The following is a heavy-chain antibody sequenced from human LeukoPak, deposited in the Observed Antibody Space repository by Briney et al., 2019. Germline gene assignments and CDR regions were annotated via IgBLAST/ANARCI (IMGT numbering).Heavy chain of an antibody. CDR1: GYTFTSYD. CDR3: ARAGGRRVPAALLGY. J-gene: IGHJ4*02. V-gene: IGHV1-8*01. CDR2: MNPNSGNT. Sequence: ASAKVSCKASGYTFTSYDINWVRQATGQGLEWMGWMNPNSGNTGYAQKFQGRFTMSRTTSISTAYMELSSLRSEDTAVYYCARAGGRRVPAALLGYWGQGTLVTVSS. D-gene: IGHD2-2*01.